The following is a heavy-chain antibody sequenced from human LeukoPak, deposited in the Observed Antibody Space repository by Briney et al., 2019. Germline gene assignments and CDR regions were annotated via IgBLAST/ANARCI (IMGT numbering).Heavy chain of an antibody. V-gene: IGHV1-2*02. D-gene: IGHD5-18*01. J-gene: IGHJ4*02. CDR2: INPNSGGT. CDR1: GYTFTGYY. CDR3: ASFDTAMAIFDY. Sequence: ASVKVSCKASGYTFTGYYMHWVRQAPGQGPEWMGWINPNSGGTNYAQKFQGRVTMTRDTSISTAYMELSRLRSDDTAVYYCASFDTAMAIFDYWGQGTLVTVSS.